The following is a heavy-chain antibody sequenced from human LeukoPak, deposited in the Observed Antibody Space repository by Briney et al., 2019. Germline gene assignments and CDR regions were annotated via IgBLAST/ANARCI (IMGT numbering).Heavy chain of an antibody. J-gene: IGHJ3*02. D-gene: IGHD3-16*01. CDR1: EYTFTSYD. CDR3: VEVGFGDAFDI. Sequence: GASVKVSCKASEYTFTSYDINWVRQATGQGLEWMGWMNPNSGNTGYAQKFQGRVTMTRNTSISTAYMELSSLRSEDTAVYYCVEVGFGDAFDIWGQGTMVTVSS. V-gene: IGHV1-8*01. CDR2: MNPNSGNT.